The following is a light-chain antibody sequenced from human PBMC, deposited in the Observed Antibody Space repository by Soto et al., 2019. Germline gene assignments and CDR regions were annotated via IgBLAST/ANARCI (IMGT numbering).Light chain of an antibody. CDR1: QSLEHHDGNTY. CDR3: MQGTHWPPYT. CDR2: KVS. J-gene: IGKJ2*01. Sequence: DVVMRQSPLSLPVTLGQPASIACNSSQSLEHHDGNTYLNWFQQRPGQSPRRLIYKVSYRDSGVPDRFSGSGSGADFTLKISRAEAEDVGVYFCMQGTHWPPYTFGQGTRLDI. V-gene: IGKV2-30*02.